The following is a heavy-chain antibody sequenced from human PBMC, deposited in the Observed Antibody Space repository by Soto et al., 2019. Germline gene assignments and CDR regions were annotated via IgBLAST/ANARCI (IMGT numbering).Heavy chain of an antibody. D-gene: IGHD3-16*01. CDR2: VYWTRGT. V-gene: IGHV4-39*02. J-gene: IGHJ4*02. Sequence: SETLSLTCSVSGDSITPSGYYWGLIRQPPGKRRQWIRDVYWTRGTCSHPPLRRRVFITVDPSKNDFSLRLTSVTAADPAVYYCARSDYNHGLLIDHWGAGTLVTGSS. CDR3: ARSDYNHGLLIDH. CDR1: GDSITPSGYY.